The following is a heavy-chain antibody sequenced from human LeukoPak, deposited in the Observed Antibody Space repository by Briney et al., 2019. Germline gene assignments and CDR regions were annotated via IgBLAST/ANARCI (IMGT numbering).Heavy chain of an antibody. CDR1: GFTVSSNY. CDR2: IYSGGST. V-gene: IGHV3-53*01. Sequence: GGSLRLSCAASGFTVSSNYMSWVRQAPGKGLEWVSVIYSGGSTYYADSVKGRFTISRDNSKNTLYLQMNSLRAEDTAVYYCANPGEDIVVVPAASWGQGTLVTVSS. J-gene: IGHJ5*02. D-gene: IGHD2-2*01. CDR3: ANPGEDIVVVPAAS.